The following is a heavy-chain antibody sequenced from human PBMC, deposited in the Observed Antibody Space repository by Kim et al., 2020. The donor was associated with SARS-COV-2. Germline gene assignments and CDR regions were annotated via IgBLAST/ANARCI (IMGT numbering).Heavy chain of an antibody. Sequence: ASVKVSCKASGYTFTSYAMHWVRQAPGQRLEWMGWINAGNGNTKYSQKFQGRVTITRDTSASTAYMELSSLRSEDTAVYYCASELWFADYIYYYYGMDVWGQGTTVTVSS. D-gene: IGHD3-10*01. CDR1: GYTFTSYA. CDR2: INAGNGNT. CDR3: ASELWFADYIYYYYGMDV. J-gene: IGHJ6*02. V-gene: IGHV1-3*01.